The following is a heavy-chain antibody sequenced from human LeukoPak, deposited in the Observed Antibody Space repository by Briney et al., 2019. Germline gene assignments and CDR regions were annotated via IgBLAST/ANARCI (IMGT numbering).Heavy chain of an antibody. J-gene: IGHJ4*02. D-gene: IGHD5-18*01. CDR3: ARDSHPVDTAMVYYFDY. V-gene: IGHV4-30-4*08. CDR1: GGSISSGDYY. Sequence: PSETLSLTCTVSGGSISSGDYYWNWIRQPPGKGLEWIGYIYSSGSTYYNPSLKSRVTISGDTSNNHFSLKLRSVTAADTAVYYCARDSHPVDTAMVYYFDYWGQGTLVTVYS. CDR2: IYSSGST.